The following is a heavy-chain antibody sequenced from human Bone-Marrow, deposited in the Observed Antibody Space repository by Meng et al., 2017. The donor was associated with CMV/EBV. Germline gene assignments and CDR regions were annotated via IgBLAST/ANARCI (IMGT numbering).Heavy chain of an antibody. D-gene: IGHD4/OR15-4a*01. CDR1: GYTFTGYY. CDR3: PRGGLTTPSRYYYGMDV. Sequence: ASVKVSCKASGYTFTGYYMHWVRQAPGQGLEWMRWINPNSGGTNYAQKFQGRVTMTRDTSISTAHMELSRLRSEDTAVYYCPRGGLTTPSRYYYGMDVWGQGTTVTVSS. V-gene: IGHV1-2*02. CDR2: INPNSGGT. J-gene: IGHJ6*02.